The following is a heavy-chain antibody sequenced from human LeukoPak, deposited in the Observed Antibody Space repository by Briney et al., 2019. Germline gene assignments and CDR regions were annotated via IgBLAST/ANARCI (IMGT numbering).Heavy chain of an antibody. CDR1: GGSISSGSYY. V-gene: IGHV4-61*02. CDR3: ARRATGTDYYYYYMDV. D-gene: IGHD1-1*01. CDR2: IYTSGST. J-gene: IGHJ6*03. Sequence: SETLSLTCTVSGGSISSGSYYWSWIRQPAGKGLEWIGRIYTSGSTNYNPSIKSRVTISVDTSKNQFSLKLSSVTAADTAVYYCARRATGTDYYYYYMDVWGKGTTVTVSS.